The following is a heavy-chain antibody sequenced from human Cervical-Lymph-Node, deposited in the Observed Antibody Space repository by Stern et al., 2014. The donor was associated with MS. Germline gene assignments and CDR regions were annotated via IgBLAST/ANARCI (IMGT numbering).Heavy chain of an antibody. Sequence: QITLKESGPTLVKPTQTLTLTCTFSGFSLSTSGVGVGWIRQPPGKALEWLALIYWDDDKRYSPSLKSRLTITKDTSKNQVVLTMTNMDPVDTATYYCAHSREYYYDSSGYRTGYYFDYWGQGTLVTVSS. J-gene: IGHJ4*02. D-gene: IGHD3-22*01. V-gene: IGHV2-5*02. CDR1: GFSLSTSGVG. CDR3: AHSREYYYDSSGYRTGYYFDY. CDR2: IYWDDDK.